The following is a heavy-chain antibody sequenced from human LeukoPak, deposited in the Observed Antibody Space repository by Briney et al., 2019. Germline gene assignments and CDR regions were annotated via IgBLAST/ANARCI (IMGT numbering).Heavy chain of an antibody. D-gene: IGHD6-19*01. CDR1: GFTFSSYG. Sequence: GGSLRLSCAASGFTFSSYGMHWVRQAPGKGLEWVAFIRYDGSNKYYADSVKGRFTISRDNSKNTLHLQMNSLRAEDTAVYYCAKDLYSSGWYFPWYFDLWGRGTLVTVSS. CDR3: AKDLYSSGWYFPWYFDL. V-gene: IGHV3-30*02. J-gene: IGHJ2*01. CDR2: IRYDGSNK.